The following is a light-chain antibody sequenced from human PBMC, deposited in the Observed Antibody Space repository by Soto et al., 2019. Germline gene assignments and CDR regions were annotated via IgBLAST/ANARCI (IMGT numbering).Light chain of an antibody. CDR1: RGDVGGYGL. Sequence: QSVLTQPASVSGSPGQSITISCTGSRGDVGGYGLVSWYQQYPGKGPTLIIYEVTNRPSGASARFSGSKSGDTASLIISGRQAEDKADYYCSSDRRDNTHLFGTGTKVTV. CDR2: EVT. CDR3: SSDRRDNTHL. J-gene: IGLJ1*01. V-gene: IGLV2-14*01.